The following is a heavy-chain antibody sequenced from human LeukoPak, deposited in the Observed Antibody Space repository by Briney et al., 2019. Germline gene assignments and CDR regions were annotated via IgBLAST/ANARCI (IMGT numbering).Heavy chain of an antibody. J-gene: IGHJ4*02. CDR3: ARSGFFDY. Sequence: ASVRVSCKASGYTFTGYYMHWVRQAPGQGLEWLGRTNPKTGGSNYAQNFQGRVTMTSDTSTTTAYMELSSLRSEDTAVYYCARSGFFDYWGQGTLVTVSS. CDR1: GYTFTGYY. V-gene: IGHV1-2*06. D-gene: IGHD6-25*01. CDR2: TNPKTGGS.